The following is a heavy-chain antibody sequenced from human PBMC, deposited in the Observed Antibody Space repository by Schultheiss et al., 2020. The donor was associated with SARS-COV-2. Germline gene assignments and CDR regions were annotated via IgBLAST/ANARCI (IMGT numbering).Heavy chain of an antibody. J-gene: IGHJ4*02. V-gene: IGHV3-30*14. CDR1: GFTFGDYA. Sequence: GGSLRLSCTASGFTFGDYAMSWFRQAPGKGLEWVAVISYDGSNKYYADSVKGRFTISRDNSKNTLYLQMNSLRAEDTAVYYCARDLPSLYGDYALFDYWGQGTLVTVSS. CDR3: ARDLPSLYGDYALFDY. D-gene: IGHD4-17*01. CDR2: ISYDGSNK.